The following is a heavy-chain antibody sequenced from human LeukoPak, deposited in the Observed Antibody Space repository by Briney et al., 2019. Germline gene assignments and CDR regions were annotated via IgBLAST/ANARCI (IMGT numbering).Heavy chain of an antibody. J-gene: IGHJ4*02. CDR3: ARDCSSTSCFYFDY. CDR2: INPNSGGT. Sequence: ASVKVSCKASGYTFTGYYMHWVRQAPEQGLEWMGWINPNSGGTNYAQKFQGRVTMTRDTSISTAYMELSRLRSDDTAVYYCARDCSSTSCFYFDYWGQGTLVTVSS. D-gene: IGHD2-2*01. V-gene: IGHV1-2*02. CDR1: GYTFTGYY.